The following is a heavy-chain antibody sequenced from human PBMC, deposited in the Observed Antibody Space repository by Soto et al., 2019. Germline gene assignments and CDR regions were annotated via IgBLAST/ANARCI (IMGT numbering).Heavy chain of an antibody. CDR1: GFTFSSYG. D-gene: IGHD3-10*01. CDR3: AKSDLLYYYGSGSSDY. Sequence: GGSLRLSCAASGFTFSSYGMHWVRQAPGKGLEWVAVISYDGSNKYYADSVKGRFTISRDNSKNTLYLQMNSLRAEDTAVYYCAKSDLLYYYGSGSSDYWGQGTLVTVSS. J-gene: IGHJ4*02. V-gene: IGHV3-30*18. CDR2: ISYDGSNK.